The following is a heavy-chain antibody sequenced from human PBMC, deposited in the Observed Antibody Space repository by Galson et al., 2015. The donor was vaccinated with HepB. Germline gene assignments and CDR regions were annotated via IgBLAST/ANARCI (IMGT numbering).Heavy chain of an antibody. V-gene: IGHV3-30*18. CDR3: AKLRYYGSEEAGADY. Sequence: SLRLSCAASGFTFSSYGMHWVRQAPGKGLEWVAVISYDGSNKYYADSVKGRFTISRDNSKNTLYLQMNSLRAEDTAVYYCAKLRYYGSEEAGADYWGQGTLVTVSS. CDR1: GFTFSSYG. J-gene: IGHJ4*02. D-gene: IGHD3-10*01. CDR2: ISYDGSNK.